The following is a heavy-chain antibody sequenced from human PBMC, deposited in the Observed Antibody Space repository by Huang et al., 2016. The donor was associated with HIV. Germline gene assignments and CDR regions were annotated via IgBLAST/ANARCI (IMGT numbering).Heavy chain of an antibody. CDR1: GYTFSSFG. Sequence: QVQLVQSGAEVKKPGASVKVSCKASGYTFSSFGISWVRQAPGQGLEWVGWISVYKGNTKFAQKVQGRLTMTTDTSTSTAYMEVRSLRSDDTAVYYCARGGGIQLWLLGYYYMDVWGNGTTVTVSS. V-gene: IGHV1-18*01. CDR2: ISVYKGNT. CDR3: ARGGGIQLWLLGYYYMDV. D-gene: IGHD5-18*01. J-gene: IGHJ6*03.